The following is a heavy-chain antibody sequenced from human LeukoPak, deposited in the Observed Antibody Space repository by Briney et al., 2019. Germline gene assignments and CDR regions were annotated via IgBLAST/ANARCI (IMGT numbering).Heavy chain of an antibody. D-gene: IGHD1-1*01. CDR2: IYYSGST. J-gene: IGHJ4*02. CDR3: ARHLSTSPGTPFDY. Sequence: SETLSLTCTVSGGSISSSSYYWGWIRQPPGKGLEWIGSIYYSGSTYYNPSLKSRVTISVDTSKNQFPLKLSSVTAADTAVYYCARHLSTSPGTPFDYWGQGTLVTVSS. V-gene: IGHV4-39*01. CDR1: GGSISSSSYY.